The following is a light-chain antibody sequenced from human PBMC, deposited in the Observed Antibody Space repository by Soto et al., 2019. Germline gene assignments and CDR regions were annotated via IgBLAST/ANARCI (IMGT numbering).Light chain of an antibody. J-gene: IGLJ3*02. CDR2: VTSDGSH. CDR3: QSCGTGGV. V-gene: IGLV4-69*01. Sequence: QLVLTQSPSASASPGASVKLTCTLSSGHSAYAIAWHQHHPETGPRHLMKVTSDGSHTKGDGVPVRFSGSSSGAARYLTIASLRSDDEADYCCQSCGTGGVFGGGTKLTVL. CDR1: SGHSAYA.